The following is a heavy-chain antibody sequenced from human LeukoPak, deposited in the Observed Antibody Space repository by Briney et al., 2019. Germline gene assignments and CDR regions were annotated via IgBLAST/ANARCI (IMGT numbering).Heavy chain of an antibody. CDR3: ARLDPNWAPVY. D-gene: IGHD1-14*01. CDR1: GYSFTNYW. CDR2: IYPDDSYT. J-gene: IGHJ4*02. V-gene: IGHV5-51*01. Sequence: PGESLKISCKGSGYSFTNYWVGWVRQMPGKGLGGMGIIYPDDSYTTYSPPFKGQVTLSADKSLTTAYLQWNSLKASETAMYYCARLDPNWAPVYWGQGALVTVSS.